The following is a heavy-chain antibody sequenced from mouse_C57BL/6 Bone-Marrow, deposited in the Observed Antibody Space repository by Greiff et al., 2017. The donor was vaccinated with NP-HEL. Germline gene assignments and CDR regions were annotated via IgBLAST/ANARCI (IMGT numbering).Heavy chain of an antibody. D-gene: IGHD2-4*01. CDR1: GFTFSSYA. CDR2: ISDGGSYT. Sequence: EVMLVESGGGLVKPGGSLKLSCAASGFTFSSYAMSWVRQTPEKRLEWVATISDGGSYTYYPDNVKGRFTISRDNAKNNLYLQMSHLKSEDTAMYYCAREEDYYDYDCWYFDVWGTGTTVTVSS. V-gene: IGHV5-4*01. J-gene: IGHJ1*03. CDR3: AREEDYYDYDCWYFDV.